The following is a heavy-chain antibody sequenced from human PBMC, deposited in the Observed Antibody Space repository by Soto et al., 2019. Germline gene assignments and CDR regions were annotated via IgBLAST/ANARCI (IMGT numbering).Heavy chain of an antibody. CDR2: IYGGGET. CDR1: GFTVSSSY. V-gene: IGHV3-53*01. Sequence: EVQMVESGGGLIQPGGSLRLSCAASGFTVSSSYMNWVRQAPGRGLEWVSVIYGGGETYYADSVKGRFSISRDNSKNTLYLPMNSLSGEDTAVYFCARQRCSGRFCYFPAWGQGTLVTVPS. D-gene: IGHD2-15*01. J-gene: IGHJ5*02. CDR3: ARQRCSGRFCYFPA.